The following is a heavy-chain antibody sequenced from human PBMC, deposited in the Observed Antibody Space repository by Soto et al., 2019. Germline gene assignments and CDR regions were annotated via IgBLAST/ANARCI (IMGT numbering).Heavy chain of an antibody. V-gene: IGHV4-59*01. CDR3: ARGPYDSSGYYTDHFDY. CDR2: IYYSGSA. J-gene: IGHJ4*02. CDR1: GGSISSYY. Sequence: SETLSLTCTVSGGSISSYYWSWIRQPPGKGLEWIGYIYYSGSANYNPSLKSRVTISVDTSKNQFSLKLGSVTAADTAVYYCARGPYDSSGYYTDHFDYWGQGTLVTVSS. D-gene: IGHD3-22*01.